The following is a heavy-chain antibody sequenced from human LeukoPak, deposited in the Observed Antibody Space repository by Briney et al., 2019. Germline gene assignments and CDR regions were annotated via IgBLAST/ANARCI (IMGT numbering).Heavy chain of an antibody. CDR2: INHSGST. D-gene: IGHD5-24*01. V-gene: IGHV4-34*01. CDR3: ARGEADRSHGYPNY. Sequence: SETLSLTCAVYGGSFSSYYWSWIRQSPGKGLEWIGEINHSGSTNYNPSLKSRVTISVDTSKNQFSLKLSSVTAADTAVYYCARGEADRSHGYPNYWGQGTMVTVSS. CDR1: GGSFSSYY. J-gene: IGHJ4*02.